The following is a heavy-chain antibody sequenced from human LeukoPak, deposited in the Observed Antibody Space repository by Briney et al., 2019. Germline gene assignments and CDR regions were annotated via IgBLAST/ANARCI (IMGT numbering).Heavy chain of an antibody. CDR2: IYYSGST. Sequence: SETLSLTCTVSGGSISSYYWSWIRQPPGKGLEWIGYIYYSGSTNYNPSLKSRVTISVDTSKNQFSLKLSSVTAEDTAVYYCARFGGGAAAGTAGYYYMDVWGKGTTVTVSS. CDR1: GGSISSYY. CDR3: ARFGGGAAAGTAGYYYMDV. V-gene: IGHV4-59*01. D-gene: IGHD6-13*01. J-gene: IGHJ6*03.